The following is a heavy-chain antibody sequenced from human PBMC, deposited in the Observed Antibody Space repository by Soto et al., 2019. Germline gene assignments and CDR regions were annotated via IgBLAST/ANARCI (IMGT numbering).Heavy chain of an antibody. D-gene: IGHD3-10*01. CDR2: IYYSGST. CDR1: GGSISSGGYY. J-gene: IGHJ5*02. CDR3: ATHYYGSGTYWFDP. Sequence: QVQLQESGPGLVKPSQTLSLTCTVSGGSISSGGYYWSWIRQHPGKGLEWIGYIYYSGSTYYNPSIKSRVTISVDTSKNQFSLKLSSVTAADTAVYYCATHYYGSGTYWFDPWGQGTLVTVSS. V-gene: IGHV4-31*03.